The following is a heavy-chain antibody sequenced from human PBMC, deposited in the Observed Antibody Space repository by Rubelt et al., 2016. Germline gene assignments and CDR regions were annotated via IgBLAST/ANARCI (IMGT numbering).Heavy chain of an antibody. CDR2: INPRGST. Sequence: QVQLQQWGAGLLKPSETLSLTCAVYGGSFSGYYWSWIRLPPVTGLEWTGEINPRGSTNYNPSLTSRVTISVDTSKNQLSLKMRSVTAEDTAVYYCAGGIRAILYYGMDVGGQGTTVTASS. CDR3: AGGIRAILYYGMDV. CDR1: GGSFSGYY. J-gene: IGHJ6*02. V-gene: IGHV4-34*01. D-gene: IGHD3-3*02.